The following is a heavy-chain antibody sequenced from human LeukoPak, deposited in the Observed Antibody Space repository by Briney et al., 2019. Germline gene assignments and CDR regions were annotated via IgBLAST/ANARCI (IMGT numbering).Heavy chain of an antibody. CDR2: IKQDGSEK. CDR1: GFTFSGSW. J-gene: IGHJ4*02. Sequence: PGGSLRLSCAASGFTFSGSWMSWVRQPPGKGQELVANIKQDGSEKYYVDSVKGRFTISRDNAKNSLYLKMNSLRAEDTAVYFCARDTYSSGVDYWGQGTLVTVSS. D-gene: IGHD6-19*01. CDR3: ARDTYSSGVDY. V-gene: IGHV3-7*01.